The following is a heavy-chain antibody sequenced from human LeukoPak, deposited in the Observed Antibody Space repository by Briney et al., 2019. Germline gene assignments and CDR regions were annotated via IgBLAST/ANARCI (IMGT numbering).Heavy chain of an antibody. V-gene: IGHV4-59*08. D-gene: IGHD6-13*01. CDR3: ASMYSSSWYFSGDAFDI. J-gene: IGHJ3*02. CDR1: GSSISSYY. Sequence: PSETLSLTCTVSGSSISSYYWSWIRQPPGKGLEWIGYIYYSGSTNYNPSLKSRVTISVDTSKNQFSLKLSSVTAADTAVYYCASMYSSSWYFSGDAFDIWGQGTMVTVSS. CDR2: IYYSGST.